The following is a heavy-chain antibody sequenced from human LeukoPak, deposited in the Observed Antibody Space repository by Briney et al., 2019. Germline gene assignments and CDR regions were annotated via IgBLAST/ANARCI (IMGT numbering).Heavy chain of an antibody. CDR1: GGSISSSSYY. Sequence: PSETLSLTCTVSGGSISSSSYYWGWIRQPPGKGLEWIGSIYYSGSTYYNPSLKSRVTISVDTSKNQFSLKLSSVTAADTAVYYCARKAVNYEVNYWGQGTLVTVSP. J-gene: IGHJ4*02. CDR2: IYYSGST. V-gene: IGHV4-39*01. CDR3: ARKAVNYEVNY. D-gene: IGHD4-11*01.